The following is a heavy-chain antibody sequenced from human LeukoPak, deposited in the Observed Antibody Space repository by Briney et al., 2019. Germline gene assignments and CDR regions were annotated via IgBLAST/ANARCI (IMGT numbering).Heavy chain of an antibody. D-gene: IGHD4-11*01. CDR3: AKGFGMTTYSGY. CDR1: GSTFSSYG. CDR2: ISYDGSNK. Sequence: GGSLRLSCAASGSTFSSYGMHWVRQAPGKGLEWVAVISYDGSNKYYADSVKGRFTISRDNSKNTLYLQMNSLRAEDTAVYYCAKGFGMTTYSGYWGQGTLVTVSS. V-gene: IGHV3-30*18. J-gene: IGHJ4*02.